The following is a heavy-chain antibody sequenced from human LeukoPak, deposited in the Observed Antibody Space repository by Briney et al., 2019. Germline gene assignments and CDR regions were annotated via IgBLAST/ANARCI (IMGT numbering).Heavy chain of an antibody. V-gene: IGHV4-34*01. Sequence: PSETLSLTCAVYGGSFSGYYWSWIRQPPGKGLEWIGEINHSGSTNYNPSLKSRVTISVDTSKNQFSLKLSSVTAADTAVYYCARASKGEQDGLIGGFDYWGRGTLVTVSS. CDR3: ARASKGEQDGLIGGFDY. D-gene: IGHD3-16*01. J-gene: IGHJ4*02. CDR1: GGSFSGYY. CDR2: INHSGST.